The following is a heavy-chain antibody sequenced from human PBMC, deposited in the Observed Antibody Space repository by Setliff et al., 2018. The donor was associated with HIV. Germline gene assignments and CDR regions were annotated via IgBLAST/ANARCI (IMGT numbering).Heavy chain of an antibody. CDR2: IQASGIT. V-gene: IGHV4-59*11. CDR3: ARDRGLRGWFDP. Sequence: PSETLSLTCAVSGGSISNHWWSWFRQPPGKGLEWIAYIQASGITNHKPSLKSRATISVDTSKNQFSLKLSSVTAADTAVYYCARDRGLRGWFDPWGQGTLVTVSS. J-gene: IGHJ5*02. CDR1: GGSISNHW. D-gene: IGHD4-17*01.